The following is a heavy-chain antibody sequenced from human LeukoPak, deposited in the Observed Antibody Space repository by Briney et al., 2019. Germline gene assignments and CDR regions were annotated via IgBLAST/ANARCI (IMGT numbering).Heavy chain of an antibody. D-gene: IGHD1-26*01. CDR1: GGYISGNY. CDR2: IYYTGST. CDR3: ARTFSESYYYYGMDV. V-gene: IGHV4-59*01. J-gene: IGHJ6*02. Sequence: SETLSLTCTVSGGYISGNYWSWIRQPPGKGLEWIGYIYYTGSTNYNPSLKSRVTMAVDTSKNQFSLKLSSVTAADTAVYYCARTFSESYYYYGMDVWGQGTTVTVSS.